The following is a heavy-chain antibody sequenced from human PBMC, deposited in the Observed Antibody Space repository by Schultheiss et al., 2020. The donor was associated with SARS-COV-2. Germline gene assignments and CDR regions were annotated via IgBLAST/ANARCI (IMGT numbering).Heavy chain of an antibody. D-gene: IGHD2-8*02. CDR2: IWYDGSNK. V-gene: IGHV3-33*08. Sequence: GGSLRLSCAASGFTFSSYAMHWVRQAPGKGLEWVAVIWYDGSNKYYADSVKGRFTISRDNSKNTLYLQMNGLRAEDTALYYCATGTTGPEYWGQGTLVTVSS. J-gene: IGHJ4*02. CDR3: ATGTTGPEY. CDR1: GFTFSSYA.